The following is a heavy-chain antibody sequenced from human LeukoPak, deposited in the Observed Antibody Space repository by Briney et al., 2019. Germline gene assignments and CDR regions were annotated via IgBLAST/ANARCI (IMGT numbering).Heavy chain of an antibody. V-gene: IGHV1-69*05. CDR1: GGTFSSYA. CDR2: IIPIFGTA. J-gene: IGHJ4*02. D-gene: IGHD3-22*01. CDR3: ARTESRDSSGYYSYYFDY. Sequence: SVKVSCKASGGTFSSYAISWVRQAPGQGLEWMGRIIPIFGTANYAQKFQGRVTVTTDESTSTAYMELSSLRSEDTAVYYCARTESRDSSGYYSYYFDYWGQGTLVTVSS.